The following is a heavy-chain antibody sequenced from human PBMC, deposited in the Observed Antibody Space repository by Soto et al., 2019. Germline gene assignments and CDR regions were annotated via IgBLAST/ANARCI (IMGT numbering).Heavy chain of an antibody. D-gene: IGHD6-13*01. CDR2: IIPIFGTA. J-gene: IGHJ4*02. CDR3: ARGPPPTTDSSSWYGGDFDY. Sequence: VKVSCKASGGTFSSYAISWVRQAPGQGLEWMGGIIPIFGTANYAQKLQGRVTITADESTSTAYMELSSLRSEDTAVYYCARGPPPTTDSSSWYGGDFDYWGQGTLVTVSS. V-gene: IGHV1-69*13. CDR1: GGTFSSYA.